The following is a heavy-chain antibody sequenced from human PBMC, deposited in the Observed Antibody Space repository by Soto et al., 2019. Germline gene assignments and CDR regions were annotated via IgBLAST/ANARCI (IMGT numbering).Heavy chain of an antibody. V-gene: IGHV4-39*07. CDR1: GGSISSSSYY. J-gene: IGHJ1*01. Sequence: SSETLSLTCPVSGGSISSSSYYWGWIRQPPGKGLEWIGSIYYSGSSYYNPSLKSRVTISIDTSKNQFSLKLSSVTAADTAVYYCARSRTTVTPSGFQHWGQGTLVTVSS. D-gene: IGHD4-17*01. CDR3: ARSRTTVTPSGFQH. CDR2: IYYSGSS.